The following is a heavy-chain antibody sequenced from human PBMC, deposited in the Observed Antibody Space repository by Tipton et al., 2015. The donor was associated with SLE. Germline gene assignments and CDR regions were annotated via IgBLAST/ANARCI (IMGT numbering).Heavy chain of an antibody. CDR1: GFTLSSYA. Sequence: QLVQSGGGVVQPGRSLRTSCAASGFTLSSYAMHWVRQARGKGLAWVSLTSYDGSNQYYANSVKGRFTISRDNSKNTLYLQMNSLRPENTAVYYCAGTVGATRFDYWGQGTLVTVSS. CDR3: AGTVGATRFDY. J-gene: IGHJ4*02. D-gene: IGHD1-26*01. V-gene: IGHV3-30*04. CDR2: TSYDGSNQ.